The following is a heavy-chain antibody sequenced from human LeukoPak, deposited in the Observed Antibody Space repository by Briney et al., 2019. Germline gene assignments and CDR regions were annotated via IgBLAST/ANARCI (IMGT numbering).Heavy chain of an antibody. V-gene: IGHV4-59*01. CDR3: ARFNYLLYSSSHNWFDP. CDR2: IYSSGRT. J-gene: IGHJ5*02. CDR1: GGSISSYY. Sequence: KPSETLSLTCSVSGGSISSYYWSWIRQPPGKGLEWIGSIYSSGRTNYNPSLKSRATLSVDTSKNQFSLKLTSVTAADTAVYYCARFNYLLYSSSHNWFDPWGQGTLVTVSS. D-gene: IGHD6-13*01.